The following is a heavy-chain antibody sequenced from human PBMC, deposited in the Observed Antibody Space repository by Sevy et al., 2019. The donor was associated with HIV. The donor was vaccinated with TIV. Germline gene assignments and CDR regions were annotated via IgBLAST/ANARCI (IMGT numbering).Heavy chain of an antibody. D-gene: IGHD1-26*01. CDR3: ARSPPPGTFADYGMDV. V-gene: IGHV1-69*13. CDR2: IIPNFGTT. CDR1: GGTFSRST. J-gene: IGHJ6*02. Sequence: ASVKVSCKASGGTFSRSTFSWVRQAPGHGLEWMGGIIPNFGTTKYAQNFQGRVTITADESTTTVYMELSSLGSEDSAVYYCARSPPPGTFADYGMDVWGQGTTVTVSS.